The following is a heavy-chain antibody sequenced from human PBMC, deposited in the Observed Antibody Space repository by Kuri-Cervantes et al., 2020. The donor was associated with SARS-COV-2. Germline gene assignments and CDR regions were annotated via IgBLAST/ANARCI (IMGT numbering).Heavy chain of an antibody. V-gene: IGHV3-9*01. CDR2: ISWNSGVI. CDR1: GFTFDDHA. CDR3: AKGGGAQLWPNFDD. Sequence: SLKISCAASGFTFDDHAMHWVRQIPGKGLEWVSGISWNSGVIAYADSVKGRFTISRDNAKNSLFMHMKSLRTDDTALYYCAKGGGAQLWPNFDDWGQGILVTVSS. J-gene: IGHJ4*02. D-gene: IGHD5-18*01.